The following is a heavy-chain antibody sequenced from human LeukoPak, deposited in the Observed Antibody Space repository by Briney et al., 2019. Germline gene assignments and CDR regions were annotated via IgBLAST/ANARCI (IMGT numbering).Heavy chain of an antibody. V-gene: IGHV1-69*04. CDR2: IIPILGIA. J-gene: IGHJ5*02. Sequence: ASVKVSCKASGGTFSSYAISWVRQVPGQGLEWMGRIIPILGIANYAQKFQGRVTITADKSTSTAYMELSSLRSDDTAVYYCASLPGNGGNCFNPWAREPWSPSPQ. CDR3: ASLPGNGGNCFNP. CDR1: GGTFSSYA. D-gene: IGHD4-23*01.